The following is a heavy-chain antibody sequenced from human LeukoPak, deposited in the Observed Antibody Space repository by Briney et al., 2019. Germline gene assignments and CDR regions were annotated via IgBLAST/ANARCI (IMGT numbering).Heavy chain of an antibody. CDR3: ARGSSTWGTGAFDI. CDR2: ISYDGSNK. CDR1: GFTFDDYG. Sequence: GGSLRLSCAASGFTFDDYGMHWVRQAPGKGLEWVAVISYDGSNKYYVDSVKGRFTISRDNSKNTLYLQMNSLRAEDTAVYYCARGSSTWGTGAFDIWGQGTMVTVSS. D-gene: IGHD1-1*01. J-gene: IGHJ3*02. V-gene: IGHV3-30*03.